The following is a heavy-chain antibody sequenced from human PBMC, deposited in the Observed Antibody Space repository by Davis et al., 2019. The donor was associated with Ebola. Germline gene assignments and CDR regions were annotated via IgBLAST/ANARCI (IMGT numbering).Heavy chain of an antibody. CDR1: GASINSETYS. Sequence: SETLSLTCGVSGASINSETYSWSWIRQPPGKGLEWIAYIDYSGSTFYNPSLNSRVSISVDTSKNQLSLNLRSVTAADTAVYYCARSLATLFPPNFDFWGQGTLVTVSS. J-gene: IGHJ4*02. D-gene: IGHD5-24*01. V-gene: IGHV4-30-4*07. CDR2: IDYSGST. CDR3: ARSLATLFPPNFDF.